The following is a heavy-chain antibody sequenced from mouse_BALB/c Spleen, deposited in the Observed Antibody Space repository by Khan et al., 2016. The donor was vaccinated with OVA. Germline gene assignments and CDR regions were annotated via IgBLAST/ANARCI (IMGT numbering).Heavy chain of an antibody. CDR2: ISTYSGST. CDR1: GYTFTDYA. J-gene: IGHJ2*01. Sequence: QVQLQQSGPELVRPGVSVKISCKGPGYTFTDYAMYWVKQSHAKSLEWIGLISTYSGSTNYNQKFKGKVTMTVDKSSSAAYMELARLTSEDSAIYYCARPAYDGYYDYWGQGTALTVSS. V-gene: IGHV1S137*01. D-gene: IGHD2-3*01. CDR3: ARPAYDGYYDY.